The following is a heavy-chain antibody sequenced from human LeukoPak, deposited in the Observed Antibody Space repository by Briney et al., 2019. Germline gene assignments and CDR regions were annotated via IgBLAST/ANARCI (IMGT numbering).Heavy chain of an antibody. CDR2: FDPAAGTT. J-gene: IGHJ4*02. CDR3: ATLVVPAAKRGV. Sequence: ASVKVSCKVSGDILTELSIHWVRQTPGKGFEWMGGFDPAAGTTLYAQTFQDRIIMTEDTSTSTTSVELGSLTSDATPIYYCATLVVPAAKRGVWGQGTLVTVSS. D-gene: IGHD2-2*01. V-gene: IGHV1-24*01. CDR1: GDILTELS.